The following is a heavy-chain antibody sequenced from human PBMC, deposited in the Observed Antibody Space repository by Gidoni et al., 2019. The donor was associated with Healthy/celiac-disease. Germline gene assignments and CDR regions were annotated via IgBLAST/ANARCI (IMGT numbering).Heavy chain of an antibody. J-gene: IGHJ5*02. CDR3: ARLAVGGLVDP. V-gene: IGHV3-48*03. CDR1: GFTFSSYE. Sequence: EVQMVESGGGVVQPGGSLRLSSAASGFTFSSYEMHWVRQAPGKGLEGVSYIISSGSTIYYADSVKGRFSISRDNAKNSLYLQMNSLRAEDTAVYYCARLAVGGLVDPWGQGTLVTVSS. CDR2: IISSGSTI. D-gene: IGHD6-19*01.